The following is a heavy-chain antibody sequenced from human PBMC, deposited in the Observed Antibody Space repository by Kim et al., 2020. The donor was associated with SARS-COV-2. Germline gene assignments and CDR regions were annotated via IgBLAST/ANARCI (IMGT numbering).Heavy chain of an antibody. D-gene: IGHD3-10*01. CDR3: ARAPGPYYYYGMDV. J-gene: IGHJ6*02. CDR2: IYSDGNT. CDR1: GFTVSSNY. Sequence: GGSLRLSCAASGFTVSSNYMSWVRQAPGKGLEWVSVIYSDGNTYYADSVKGRFTISRDNSKNTLYLQMNSLRAEDTAVYYCARAPGPYYYYGMDVWGQGTTVTVSS. V-gene: IGHV3-66*02.